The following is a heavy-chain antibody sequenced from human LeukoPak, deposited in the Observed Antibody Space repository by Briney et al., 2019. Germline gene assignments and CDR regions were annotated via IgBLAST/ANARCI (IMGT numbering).Heavy chain of an antibody. CDR2: IYYTGST. D-gene: IGHD4-17*01. CDR3: ARRSYGDVPPDY. V-gene: IGHV4-59*08. J-gene: IGHJ4*02. Sequence: SETLSLTCTVSGGSISSYYWSWIRQPPGKGLEWIGYIYYTGSTNYNPSLKSRVTISVDTSKNQFSLKLSSVTAADTAVYYCARRSYGDVPPDYWGQETLVTVSS. CDR1: GGSISSYY.